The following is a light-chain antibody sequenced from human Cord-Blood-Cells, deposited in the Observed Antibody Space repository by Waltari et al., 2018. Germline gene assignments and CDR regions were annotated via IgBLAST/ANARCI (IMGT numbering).Light chain of an antibody. Sequence: QSALTQPASVSGSPGQSITISCTGTSSDVGSYNLVSWYQQHPGKAPKLMSYEGSKRTSGCSTRFSGSKSGNTASLTIAGLQAEDEADYYCCSYAGSSTFEVFGGGTKLTVL. J-gene: IGLJ3*02. CDR2: EGS. CDR3: CSYAGSSTFEV. CDR1: SSDVGSYNL. V-gene: IGLV2-23*03.